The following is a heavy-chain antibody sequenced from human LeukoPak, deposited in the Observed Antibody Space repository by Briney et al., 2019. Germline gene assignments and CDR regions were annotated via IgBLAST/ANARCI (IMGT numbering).Heavy chain of an antibody. CDR3: ARAKEGSGSYYTMWRWFDP. CDR2: INHSGST. V-gene: IGHV4-34*01. Sequence: PSETLSLTCAVYSGSFSGYYWSWIRQPPGKGLEWIGEINHSGSTNYNPSLKSRVTISVDTSKNQFSLKLSSVTAADTAVYYCARAKEGSGSYYTMWRWFDPWGQGTLVTVSS. J-gene: IGHJ5*02. D-gene: IGHD3-10*01. CDR1: SGSFSGYY.